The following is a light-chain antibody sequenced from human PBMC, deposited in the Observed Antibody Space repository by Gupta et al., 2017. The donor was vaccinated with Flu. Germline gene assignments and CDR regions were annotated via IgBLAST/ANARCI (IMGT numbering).Light chain of an antibody. CDR3: MQSFQLPGASFT. Sequence: IVMTQTPLSLSVIPGQPASISCKSSQSLLHTDGKTYLFWYLQKPGQPPQLLMYEVSNRFSGVPDRFSGSGSGTDFTLKSSRVEPEDAGVYYCMQSFQLPGASFTFGPGTRVEI. V-gene: IGKV2D-29*01. CDR1: QSLLHTDGKTY. J-gene: IGKJ3*01. CDR2: EVS.